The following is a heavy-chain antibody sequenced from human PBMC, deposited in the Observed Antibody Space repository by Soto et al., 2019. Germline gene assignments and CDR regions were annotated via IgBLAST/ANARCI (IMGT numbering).Heavy chain of an antibody. CDR3: AKARAQYYDFWSGYPVDY. Sequence: GGSLRLSCAASGFTFSSYAMHWVRQAPGKGLEWVALISYDGSTYYADSVKGRFTISRDNSKNTLYLQMNSLRAEDTAVYYCAKARAQYYDFWSGYPVDYWGQGTLVTVSS. V-gene: IGHV3-30-3*01. CDR2: ISYDGST. CDR1: GFTFSSYA. J-gene: IGHJ4*02. D-gene: IGHD3-3*01.